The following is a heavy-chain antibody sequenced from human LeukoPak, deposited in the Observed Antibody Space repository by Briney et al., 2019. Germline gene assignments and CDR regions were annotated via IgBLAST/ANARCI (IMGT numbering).Heavy chain of an antibody. CDR2: IYTSGST. V-gene: IGHV4-61*02. CDR3: ARDYSGRDWNDGSNWFDP. J-gene: IGHJ5*02. D-gene: IGHD1-1*01. Sequence: SETLSLTCTVSGGSISSGNYYWSWVRQPAGKGLEWIGRIYTSGSTNYNPSLKSRVTIAVDTSKNQFSLKLTSVTAADTAVYYCARDYSGRDWNDGSNWFDPWGQGTLVTVSS. CDR1: GGSISSGNYY.